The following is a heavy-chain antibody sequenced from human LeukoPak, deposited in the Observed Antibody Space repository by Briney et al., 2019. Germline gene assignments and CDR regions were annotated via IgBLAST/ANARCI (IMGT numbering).Heavy chain of an antibody. CDR1: GGSISSYY. D-gene: IGHD4-23*01. CDR2: IYFIGST. CDR3: VRDSHTDYGGTISLDAFDI. Sequence: SETLSLTCTVSGGSISSYYWSWIRQPPGKGLEWMGYIYFIGSTNYNPSLKSRVTISVDTSKNQFSLKLSSVTAADTAVYYCVRDSHTDYGGTISLDAFDIWGQGTMVTVSS. V-gene: IGHV4-59*01. J-gene: IGHJ3*02.